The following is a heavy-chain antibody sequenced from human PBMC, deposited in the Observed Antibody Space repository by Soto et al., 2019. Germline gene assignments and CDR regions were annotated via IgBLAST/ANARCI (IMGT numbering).Heavy chain of an antibody. J-gene: IGHJ5*02. D-gene: IGHD5-18*01. CDR3: ARDKWIQLDWFDP. CDR2: INPNSGGT. V-gene: IGHV1-2*02. Sequence: RASVKVSCKASGYTFTGYYMHWVRQAPGQGLEWMGWINPNSGGTNYAQKFQGRVTMTRDTSISTAYMELSRLRSDDTAVYYCARDKWIQLDWFDPWGQGTLVTVSS. CDR1: GYTFTGYY.